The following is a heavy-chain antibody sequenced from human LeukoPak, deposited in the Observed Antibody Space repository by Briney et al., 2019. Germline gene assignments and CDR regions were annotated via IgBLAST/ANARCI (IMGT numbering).Heavy chain of an antibody. CDR1: GGSISSGGYS. D-gene: IGHD1-7*01. CDR3: AREGKGTYYFDY. Sequence: SETLSLTCAVSGGSISSGGYSWSWIRQPPGKGLEWIGYIYHSGSTYYNPSLKSRVTISVDRSKNQFSLKLSSVTAADTAVYYCAREGKGTYYFDYWGQGTLVTVSS. J-gene: IGHJ4*02. CDR2: IYHSGST. V-gene: IGHV4-30-2*01.